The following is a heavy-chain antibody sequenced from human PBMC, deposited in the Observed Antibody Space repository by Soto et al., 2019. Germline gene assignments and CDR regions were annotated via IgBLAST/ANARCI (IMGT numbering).Heavy chain of an antibody. Sequence: ASVKVSCKGSGYTFSSSGISWVRQAPGQGLEWMGWISAYNGNTNYAQKLQGRVTMTTDTSTSTAYMELRSLRSDDTAVYYCARHDSSGYYYYFDYWGQGTLVTVSS. D-gene: IGHD3-22*01. CDR3: ARHDSSGYYYYFDY. V-gene: IGHV1-18*01. CDR1: GYTFSSSG. CDR2: ISAYNGNT. J-gene: IGHJ4*02.